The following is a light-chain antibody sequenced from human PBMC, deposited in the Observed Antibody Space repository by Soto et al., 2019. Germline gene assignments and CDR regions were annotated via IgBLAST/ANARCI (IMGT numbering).Light chain of an antibody. V-gene: IGLV2-14*01. J-gene: IGLJ1*01. Sequence: ALTQPASVSGSPGQSITISCTGTSSDVGGYNYVSWYQQHPGKAPQLMIHEVSNRPSGVSNRFSGSKSGNTASLTISGLQAEDEADYYCSSYTSSSTLVFGTGTKVTVL. CDR1: SSDVGGYNY. CDR2: EVS. CDR3: SSYTSSSTLV.